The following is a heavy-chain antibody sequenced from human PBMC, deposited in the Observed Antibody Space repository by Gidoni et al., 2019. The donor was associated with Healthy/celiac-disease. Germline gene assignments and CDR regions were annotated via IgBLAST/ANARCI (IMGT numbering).Heavy chain of an antibody. J-gene: IGHJ6*02. V-gene: IGHV3-15*01. CDR3: TTEILPHENKYYYYYYGMDV. Sequence: EVQLVESGGGLVKPGGSLRLSCAASGFTFSNAWMRWVRQAPGKGLEWVGRIKSKTDGGTTDYAAPVKGRFTISRDDSKNTLYLQMNSLKTEDTAVYYCTTEILPHENKYYYYYYGMDVWGQGTTVTVSS. CDR1: GFTFSNAW. CDR2: IKSKTDGGTT.